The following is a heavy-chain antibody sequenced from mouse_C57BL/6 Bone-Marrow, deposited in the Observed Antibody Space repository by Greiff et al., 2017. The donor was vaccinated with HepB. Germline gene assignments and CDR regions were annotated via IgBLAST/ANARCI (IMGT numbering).Heavy chain of an antibody. J-gene: IGHJ1*03. D-gene: IGHD1-1*02. CDR1: GYSFTSYY. Sequence: QVQLQQSGPELVKPGASVKISCKASGYSFTSYYIHWVKQRPGQGLEWIGWIYPGSGNTKYNEKFKGKATLTADTSSSTAYMQLSSLTSEDSAVYYCARIKVALDWYFDVWGTGTTVTVSS. CDR3: ARIKVALDWYFDV. V-gene: IGHV1-66*01. CDR2: IYPGSGNT.